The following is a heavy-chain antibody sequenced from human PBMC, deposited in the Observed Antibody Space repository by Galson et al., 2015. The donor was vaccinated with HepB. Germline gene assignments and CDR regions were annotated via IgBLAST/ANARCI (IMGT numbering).Heavy chain of an antibody. CDR3: ARGYCSSTSCRGPWYFDL. J-gene: IGHJ2*01. D-gene: IGHD2-2*01. V-gene: IGHV3-20*01. Sequence: SLRLSCAASGFTFDNSGMNWVRQAPGKGLEWVSGINWNGDSTGYADSVKGRSTVSRDNAKNSLFLQMNSLRAEDTAFYHCARGYCSSTSCRGPWYFDLWGRGTLVTVSS. CDR1: GFTFDNSG. CDR2: INWNGDST.